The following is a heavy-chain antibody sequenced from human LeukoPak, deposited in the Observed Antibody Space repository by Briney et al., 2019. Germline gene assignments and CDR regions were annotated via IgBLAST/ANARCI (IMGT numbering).Heavy chain of an antibody. CDR2: MHYTGAT. CDR1: GGSLSGYY. V-gene: IGHV4-34*01. Sequence: PSETLSLTCAVYGGSLSGYYWSWFRQPPGKGLEWIGEMHYTGATNYSPSLKSRVNISAGTSKNQFSLKVNSVTAADTAVYYCARGVTLYYYFDLWGRGTLVTVSS. J-gene: IGHJ2*01. CDR3: ARGVTLYYYFDL. D-gene: IGHD4-23*01.